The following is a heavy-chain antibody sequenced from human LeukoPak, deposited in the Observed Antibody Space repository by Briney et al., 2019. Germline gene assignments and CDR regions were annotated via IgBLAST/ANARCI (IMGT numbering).Heavy chain of an antibody. Sequence: ASVKVSCKASGGTFSSYAISWVRQAPGQGLEWMGGTIPIFGTANYAQKFQGRVTITTDESTSTAYMELSSLRSEDTAVYYCARGGVAKYYYDSSGAFDYWGQGTLVTVSS. CDR1: GGTFSSYA. CDR3: ARGGVAKYYYDSSGAFDY. V-gene: IGHV1-69*05. J-gene: IGHJ4*02. CDR2: TIPIFGTA. D-gene: IGHD3-22*01.